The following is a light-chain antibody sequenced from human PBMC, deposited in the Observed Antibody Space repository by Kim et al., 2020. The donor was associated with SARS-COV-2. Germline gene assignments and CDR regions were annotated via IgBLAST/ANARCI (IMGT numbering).Light chain of an antibody. V-gene: IGLV1-40*01. CDR1: SSNIGAGYD. CDR3: QSYDSSLSGSVV. J-gene: IGLJ2*01. CDR2: GNN. Sequence: QSVLTQPPSVSGAPGQRVTISCTGTSSNIGAGYDVHWYQQLPGTAPKLLMYGNNKRPSGVPDRLSGSKSGTSASLAITWLQAEDEADYYCQSYDSSLSGSVVFGGGTQLTVL.